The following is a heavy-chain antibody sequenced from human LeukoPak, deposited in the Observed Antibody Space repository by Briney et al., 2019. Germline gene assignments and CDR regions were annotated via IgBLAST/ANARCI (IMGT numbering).Heavy chain of an antibody. CDR2: INHSGST. D-gene: IGHD6-19*01. Sequence: SETLSLTCAVYGGSFSGYYWSWIRQPPGKGLEWIGEINHSGSTNYNPSLKSRVTISVDTSKNQFSLKLSSVTAADTAVYYCARGFMRSSGWYYWGQGTLVTVSS. J-gene: IGHJ4*02. CDR3: ARGFMRSSGWYY. CDR1: GGSFSGYY. V-gene: IGHV4-34*01.